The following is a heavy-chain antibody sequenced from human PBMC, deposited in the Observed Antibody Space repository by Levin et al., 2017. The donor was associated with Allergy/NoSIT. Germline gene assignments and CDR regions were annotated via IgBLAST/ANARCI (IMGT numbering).Heavy chain of an antibody. J-gene: IGHJ3*02. Sequence: GGSLRLSCAASGFTFSSYAMHWVRQAPGKGLEWVAVISYDGSNKYYADSVKGRFTISRDNSKNTLYLQMNSLRAEDTAVYYCARGEHGDSGWYMRGDAFDSWGQGTMVTVSS. CDR2: ISYDGSNK. CDR1: GFTFSSYA. V-gene: IGHV3-30-3*01. CDR3: ARGEHGDSGWYMRGDAFDS. D-gene: IGHD6-19*01.